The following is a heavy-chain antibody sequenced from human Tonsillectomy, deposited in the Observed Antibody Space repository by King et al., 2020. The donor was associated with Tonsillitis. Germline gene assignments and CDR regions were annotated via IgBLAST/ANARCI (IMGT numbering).Heavy chain of an antibody. J-gene: IGHJ6*02. CDR1: GFTVSSNY. D-gene: IGHD2-15*01. V-gene: IGHV3-66*01. CDR2: IYSGGNT. CDR3: ARDGSYDRPYYYYGMDV. Sequence: DVQLVESGGGLVQPGGSLRLSCAASGFTVSSNYMSWVRQAPGKGLEWVSFIYSGGNTYYADSVKGRFTISRDNSKNTLYLQMNSLRAEDTAVYYCARDGSYDRPYYYYGMDVWGQGTTVTVSS.